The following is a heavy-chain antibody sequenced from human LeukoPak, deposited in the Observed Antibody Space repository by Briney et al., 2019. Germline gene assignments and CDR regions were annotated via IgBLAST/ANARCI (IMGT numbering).Heavy chain of an antibody. D-gene: IGHD2-2*01. CDR3: ARVRAGYCTSTSCYTGMDV. CDR2: ISYDGSNK. Sequence: GGSLRLSCAASGFTFSSYGMHWVRQAPGKGLEWVAVISYDGSNKYYADSVKGRFTISRDNSKNTLYLQMNSLRAEDTAAYYCARVRAGYCTSTSCYTGMDVWGQGTTVTVSS. J-gene: IGHJ6*02. CDR1: GFTFSSYG. V-gene: IGHV3-30*03.